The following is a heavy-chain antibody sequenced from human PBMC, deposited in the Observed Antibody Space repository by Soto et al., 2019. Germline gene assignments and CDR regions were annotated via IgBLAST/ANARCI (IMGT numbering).Heavy chain of an antibody. D-gene: IGHD6-19*01. V-gene: IGHV3-21*01. CDR1: GFTFSSYS. Sequence: LRLSCAASGFTFSSYSMNWVRQAPGKGLEWVSSISSSSSYIYYADSVKGRFTISRDNAKNSLYLQMNSVRAEDAAVYYCARDRECGSGRHVAFDIWGQGTMVTVSS. J-gene: IGHJ3*02. CDR2: ISSSSSYI. CDR3: ARDRECGSGRHVAFDI.